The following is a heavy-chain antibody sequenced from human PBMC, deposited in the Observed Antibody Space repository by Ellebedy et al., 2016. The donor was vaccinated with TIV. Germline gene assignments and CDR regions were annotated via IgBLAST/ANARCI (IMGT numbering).Heavy chain of an antibody. Sequence: GESLKISCAASGFTFSRYWMNWVRQPPGKGLEWLANINQAGSEKYYVDPVKGRFTISRDNAKNSLCLQMNSLRAEDTAVYYCARFSGYDYWGQGTLVTVSS. V-gene: IGHV3-7*03. CDR3: ARFSGYDY. CDR1: GFTFSRYW. CDR2: INQAGSEK. D-gene: IGHD5-12*01. J-gene: IGHJ4*02.